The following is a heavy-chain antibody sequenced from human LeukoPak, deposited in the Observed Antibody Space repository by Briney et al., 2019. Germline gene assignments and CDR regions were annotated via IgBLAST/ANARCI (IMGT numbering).Heavy chain of an antibody. CDR2: IYSAGTT. CDR3: VKDLYYDNSGYYSGAFDY. V-gene: IGHV3-66*01. D-gene: IGHD3-22*01. CDR1: GFAVNSNY. Sequence: GGSLRLSCAASGFAVNSNYMSWVRQAPGKGLEWVSVIYSAGTTFYADSVKGRFTISRDNSKNTLFLQMSSLRVEDTAVYYCVKDLYYDNSGYYSGAFDYWGRGTLVTVSS. J-gene: IGHJ4*02.